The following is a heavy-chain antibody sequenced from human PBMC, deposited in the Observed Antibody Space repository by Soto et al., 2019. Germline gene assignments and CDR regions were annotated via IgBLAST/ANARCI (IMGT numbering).Heavy chain of an antibody. D-gene: IGHD3-10*01. CDR1: GFTFDDYA. Sequence: EVQLVESGGGLVQPGRSLRLSCAASGFTFDDYAMHWFRQAPGRGLEWVSGISWDSGGIAYADSVKGRFTISRDNAKNSLYLQMKSLRVEDTALYFCAKDASSNIGVGYYYMDVWGKGTTVTVSS. CDR2: ISWDSGGI. V-gene: IGHV3-9*01. CDR3: AKDASSNIGVGYYYMDV. J-gene: IGHJ6*03.